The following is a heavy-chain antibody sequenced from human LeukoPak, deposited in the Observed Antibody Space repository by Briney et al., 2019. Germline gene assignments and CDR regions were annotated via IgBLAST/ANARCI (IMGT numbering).Heavy chain of an antibody. Sequence: SEALSLTCTVSGGSISSYYWSWIRQPPGKGLEWIGYIYYSGSTNYNPSLKSRVTISVDTSKNQFSLKLRSVTAADTAVYYCARGSMVRGGLDYWGQGTLVTVSS. CDR3: ARGSMVRGGLDY. CDR1: GGSISSYY. J-gene: IGHJ4*02. V-gene: IGHV4-59*01. CDR2: IYYSGST. D-gene: IGHD3-10*01.